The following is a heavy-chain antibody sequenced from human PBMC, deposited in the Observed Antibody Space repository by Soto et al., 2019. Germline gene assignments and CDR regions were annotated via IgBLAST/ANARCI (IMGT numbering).Heavy chain of an antibody. J-gene: IGHJ6*02. CDR2: FYYSGST. Sequence: SETLSLTCAVSGGSISSATYSWGWIRQPPGKGLEWIGTFYYSGSTHYNPSLESRVTISVDTSKNQFSLKVSSLTAADTAVYYCARLGGYCSTSCYGYYGMDVWGQGTTVTVSS. CDR3: ARLGGYCSTSCYGYYGMDV. CDR1: GGSISSATYS. V-gene: IGHV4-39*01. D-gene: IGHD2-2*01.